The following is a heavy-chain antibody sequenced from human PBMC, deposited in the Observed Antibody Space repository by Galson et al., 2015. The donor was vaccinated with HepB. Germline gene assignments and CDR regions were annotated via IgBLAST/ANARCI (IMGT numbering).Heavy chain of an antibody. D-gene: IGHD2-2*01. Sequence: SLRLSCAASGFTFGDYAMSWFRQAPGKGLEWVGFIRSKAYGWTTEYAASVKGRFTISRDDSKSIAYLQMNSLKTEDTAVHYCTRESPYCSSTSCYPWRCYYYMDVWGKGTTVTVSS. CDR3: TRESPYCSSTSCYPWRCYYYMDV. CDR1: GFTFGDYA. J-gene: IGHJ6*03. V-gene: IGHV3-49*03. CDR2: IRSKAYGWTT.